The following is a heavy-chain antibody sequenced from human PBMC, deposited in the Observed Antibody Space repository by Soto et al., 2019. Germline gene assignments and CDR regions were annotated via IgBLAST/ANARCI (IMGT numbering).Heavy chain of an antibody. CDR1: GFIFDNYA. Sequence: EVQLVESGGGLVQPGRSLRLSCTASGFIFDNYAMHWVRQAPGKGLEWVAGVTWNSVATGYADSVKGRFTISRDNAKNSLYLQMNSLSAEDTAVYFCVKEGGMKYFEFWGRGTVVTVSS. CDR2: VTWNSVAT. CDR3: VKEGGMKYFEF. D-gene: IGHD3-16*01. J-gene: IGHJ2*01. V-gene: IGHV3-9*01.